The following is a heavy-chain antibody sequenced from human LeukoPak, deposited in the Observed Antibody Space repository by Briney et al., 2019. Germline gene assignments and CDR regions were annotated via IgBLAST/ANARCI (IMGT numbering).Heavy chain of an antibody. V-gene: IGHV4-4*07. J-gene: IGHJ4*02. D-gene: IGHD3-22*01. Sequence: SETLSLTCTVSGGSINNYYWSWIRQPAGKGLEWIGRIYTRGSTNYNPSLKSRVTMSVDTSKNQFSLKLSSVTAADTAVYYCARDSDSSLFDYWGQGTLVTVSS. CDR1: GGSINNYY. CDR3: ARDSDSSLFDY. CDR2: IYTRGST.